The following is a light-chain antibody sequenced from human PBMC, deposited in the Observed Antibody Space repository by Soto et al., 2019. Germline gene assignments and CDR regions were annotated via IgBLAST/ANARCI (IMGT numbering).Light chain of an antibody. CDR1: QSISSW. Sequence: DIQMTQSPSTLSASVGDRVTITCRASQSISSWLAWYQQKPGKATKLLIYDASSLESGVPSRFSGSGSGTEFTLTISSLQPYDFATYYCHQYNSYPYTFGQGTKLEIK. V-gene: IGKV1-5*01. CDR3: HQYNSYPYT. CDR2: DAS. J-gene: IGKJ2*01.